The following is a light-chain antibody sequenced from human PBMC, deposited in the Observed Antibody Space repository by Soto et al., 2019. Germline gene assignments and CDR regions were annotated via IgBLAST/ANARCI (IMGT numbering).Light chain of an antibody. J-gene: IGKJ4*02. CDR1: RSIITW. Sequence: IQMTQSTATLSASVGDSVAITCRSSRSIITWFAWYQQKPGKAPKLLIYAASSLQSGVPSRFSGSGSGTDCTLTIISLRTHDFATYATQQYKKYTTLTFGRGTKVDNK. V-gene: IGKV1-5*01. CDR2: AAS. CDR3: QQYKKYTTLT.